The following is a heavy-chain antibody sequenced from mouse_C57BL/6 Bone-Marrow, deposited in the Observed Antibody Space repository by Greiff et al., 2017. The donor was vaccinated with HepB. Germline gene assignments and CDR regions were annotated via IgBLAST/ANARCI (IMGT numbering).Heavy chain of an antibody. J-gene: IGHJ3*01. CDR3: TDDYFFAY. CDR1: GFTFSNYW. CDR2: IRLKSDNYAT. V-gene: IGHV6-3*01. D-gene: IGHD2-4*01. Sequence: EVKVVESGGGLVQPGGSMKLSCVASGFTFSNYWMNWVRQSPEKGLEWVAQIRLKSDNYATHYAESVKGRFTISRDDSKSSVYLQMNNLRAEDTGIYYCTDDYFFAYWGQGTLVTVSA.